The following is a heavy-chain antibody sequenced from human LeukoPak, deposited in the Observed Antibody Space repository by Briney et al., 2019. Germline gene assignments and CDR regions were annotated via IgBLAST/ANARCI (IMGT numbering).Heavy chain of an antibody. CDR3: ARDERLLSFLK. CDR1: GFTFSSYE. V-gene: IGHV3-21*05. D-gene: IGHD3-3*01. CDR2: ISSSSSYI. Sequence: GGSLRLSCAASGFTFSSYEMNWVRQAPGKGLEWVSYISSSSSYIYYADSVKGRFTISRDNAKNSLYLQMNSLRAEDTAIYYCARDERLLSFLKWGQGTLVTVSS. J-gene: IGHJ4*02.